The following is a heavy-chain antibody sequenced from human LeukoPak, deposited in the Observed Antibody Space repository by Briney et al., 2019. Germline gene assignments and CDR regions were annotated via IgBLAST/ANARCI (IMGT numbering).Heavy chain of an antibody. V-gene: IGHV4-34*01. Sequence: SETLSLTCTVSGGSITSDGYYWSWIRQPPGKGLEWIGEINHSGSTNYNPSLKSRVTISVDTSKNQFSLKLSSVTAADTAVYYCARDGYNYNWFDPWGQGTLVTVSS. CDR1: GGSITSDGYY. D-gene: IGHD5-24*01. CDR3: ARDGYNYNWFDP. CDR2: INHSGST. J-gene: IGHJ5*02.